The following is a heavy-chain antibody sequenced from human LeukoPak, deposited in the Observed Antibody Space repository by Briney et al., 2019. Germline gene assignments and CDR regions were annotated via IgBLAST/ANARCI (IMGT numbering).Heavy chain of an antibody. CDR2: IRYDGRNK. D-gene: IGHD6-19*01. CDR3: ARDDSSGWCSDY. Sequence: PGRSRRLSCAASAFTFSSYCMHWVRQAPGKGLEWVGIIRYDGRNKYYADSVKGRFTISRDNSKNTLYLQMNSLRAEDTAVYFCARDDSSGWCSDYWGQGTLVTVSS. J-gene: IGHJ4*02. V-gene: IGHV3-33*01. CDR1: AFTFSSYC.